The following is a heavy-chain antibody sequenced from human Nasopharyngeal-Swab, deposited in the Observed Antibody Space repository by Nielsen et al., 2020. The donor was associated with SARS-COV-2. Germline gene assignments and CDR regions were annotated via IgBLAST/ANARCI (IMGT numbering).Heavy chain of an antibody. Sequence: VRQAPGKGLEWVAVISYDGSNKYYADSVKGRFTISRDNSKNTLYLQMNSLRAEDTAVYYCARDGNGYCTNGVCYTSYYYYYYMDVWGKGTTVTVSS. D-gene: IGHD2-8*01. CDR3: ARDGNGYCTNGVCYTSYYYYYYMDV. J-gene: IGHJ6*03. CDR2: ISYDGSNK. V-gene: IGHV3-33*05.